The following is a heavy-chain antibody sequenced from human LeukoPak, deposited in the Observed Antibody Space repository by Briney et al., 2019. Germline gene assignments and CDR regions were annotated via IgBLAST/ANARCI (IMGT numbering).Heavy chain of an antibody. D-gene: IGHD6-19*01. V-gene: IGHV3-21*01. CDR1: GFTSSSYS. Sequence: GGSLRLSCAASGFTSSSYSMNWVRQAPGKGLEWVSSISSSSSYIYYADSVKGRFTISRDNAKNSLYLQINSLRAEDTAVYYCARILRGSGWSSSGALDYWGQGTLVTVSS. CDR2: ISSSSSYI. J-gene: IGHJ4*02. CDR3: ARILRGSGWSSSGALDY.